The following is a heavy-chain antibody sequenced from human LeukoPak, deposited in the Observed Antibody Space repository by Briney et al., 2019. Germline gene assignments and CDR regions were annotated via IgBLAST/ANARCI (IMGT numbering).Heavy chain of an antibody. CDR2: INTNTGNP. V-gene: IGHV7-4-1*02. J-gene: IGHJ4*02. Sequence: ASVKVSCKASGYTFSGYAMNWVRQAPGQGLEWIGWINTNTGNPTYAQGFTGRFVFSLDTSVSTAFLQISSLKAADTAVYYCVRNGIYPLIYYDYWGQGTLVTVSS. CDR1: GYTFSGYA. CDR3: VRNGIYPLIYYDY. D-gene: IGHD5-12*01.